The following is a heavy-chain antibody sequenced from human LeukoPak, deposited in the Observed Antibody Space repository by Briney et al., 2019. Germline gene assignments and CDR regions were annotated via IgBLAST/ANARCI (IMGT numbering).Heavy chain of an antibody. Sequence: SGGSLRLPCAASGFTFSSYAMSWVRQAPGKGLEWVSAISGSGGSTYYADSVKGRFTISRDNSKNTLYLQMNSLRAEDTAVYYCAKGSWYYYDSSGYYPDYWGQGTLVTVSS. V-gene: IGHV3-23*01. D-gene: IGHD3-22*01. CDR2: ISGSGGST. CDR1: GFTFSSYA. CDR3: AKGSWYYYDSSGYYPDY. J-gene: IGHJ4*02.